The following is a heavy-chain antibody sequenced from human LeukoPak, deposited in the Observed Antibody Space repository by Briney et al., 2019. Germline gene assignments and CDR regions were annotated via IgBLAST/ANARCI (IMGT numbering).Heavy chain of an antibody. CDR1: GGTFSSYA. Sequence: ASVKVSCKASGGTFSSYAISWVRQAPGQGLEWMGGIIPIFGTANYAQKFQGRVTITADKSTSTAYMELSSLRSEDTAVYYCAITYWAARQPKIGYWGQGTLVTVSS. V-gene: IGHV1-69*06. CDR2: IIPIFGTA. CDR3: AITYWAARQPKIGY. D-gene: IGHD6-6*01. J-gene: IGHJ4*02.